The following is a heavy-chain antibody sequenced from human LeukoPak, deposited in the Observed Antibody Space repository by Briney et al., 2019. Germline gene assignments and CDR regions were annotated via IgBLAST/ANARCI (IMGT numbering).Heavy chain of an antibody. CDR3: ARHVIADYYYYYMDA. CDR1: GGSISSYY. CDR2: IYTSGST. V-gene: IGHV4-4*09. D-gene: IGHD2/OR15-2a*01. J-gene: IGHJ6*03. Sequence: SETLSLTCTVSGGSISSYYWSWIRQPPGKGLEWIGYIYTSGSTNCNPSLKSRVTISVDTSKNQFSLKLSSVTAADTAVYYCARHVIADYYYYYMDAWGKGTTVTVSS.